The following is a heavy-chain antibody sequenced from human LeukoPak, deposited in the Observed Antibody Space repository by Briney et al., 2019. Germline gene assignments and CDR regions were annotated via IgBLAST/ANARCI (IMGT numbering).Heavy chain of an antibody. CDR1: GGSFSGYY. CDR3: ARGRITMVRGVIAYYYYYYGMDV. V-gene: IGHV4-34*01. J-gene: IGHJ6*02. D-gene: IGHD3-10*01. CDR2: INHSGST. Sequence: PSETLSLTCAVYGGSFSGYYWSWIRQPPREGLEWIGEINHSGSTNYNPSLKSRVTISVDTSKNQFSLKLSSVAAADTAVYYWARGRITMVRGVIAYYYYYYGMDVGGQGTTVTVSS.